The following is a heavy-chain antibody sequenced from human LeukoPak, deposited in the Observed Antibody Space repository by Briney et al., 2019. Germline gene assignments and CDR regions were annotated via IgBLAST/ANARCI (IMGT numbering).Heavy chain of an antibody. CDR2: IYYSGST. CDR3: ARDSYCGGGSCYPDY. CDR1: GGSISSSSYY. D-gene: IGHD2-15*01. V-gene: IGHV4-39*07. Sequence: SETLSLTCTVSGGSISSSSYYWGWIRQPPGKGLEWIGSIYYSGSTYYNPSLKSRVTISVDTSKNQFSLKLSSVTAADTAVYYCARDSYCGGGSCYPDYGGQGTRATVPS. J-gene: IGHJ4*02.